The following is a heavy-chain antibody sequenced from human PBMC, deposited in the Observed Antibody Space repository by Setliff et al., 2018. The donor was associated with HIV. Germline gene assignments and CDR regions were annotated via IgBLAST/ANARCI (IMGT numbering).Heavy chain of an antibody. J-gene: IGHJ4*02. CDR1: GYSFSTNG. V-gene: IGHV1-18*01. D-gene: IGHD2-15*01. CDR3: ARDPPVVVRHLFDL. Sequence: ASVKVSCKASGYSFSTNGISWVRQATGQGLEWMGWIGPYNGRTEYAQEFQGRVSLTTDTSTSTASMELRSLTSDDTAVYYCARDPPVVVRHLFDLWGQGTLVTVSS. CDR2: IGPYNGRT.